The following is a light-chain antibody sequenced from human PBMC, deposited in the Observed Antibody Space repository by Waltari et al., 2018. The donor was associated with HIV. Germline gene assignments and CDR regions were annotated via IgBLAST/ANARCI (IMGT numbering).Light chain of an antibody. CDR3: AAWDDSLHGGV. V-gene: IGLV1-44*01. CDR1: RPNIRTNA. J-gene: IGLJ1*01. Sequence: QSALTPPPSASGPPAQRVTFSCSESRPNIRTNAETCYQHLPGTAPKLLIYNNNQRPSGVPDRFSGSKSGTSASLAITGLQSEDEADYYCAAWDDSLHGGVFGTGTKVTVL. CDR2: NNN.